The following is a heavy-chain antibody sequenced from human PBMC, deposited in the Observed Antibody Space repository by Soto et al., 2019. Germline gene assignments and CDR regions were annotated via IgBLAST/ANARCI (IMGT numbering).Heavy chain of an antibody. Sequence: GGSLRLSCAASGFTFSSYSMNWVRQAPGKGLKWVSSISSSSSYIYYADSVKGRFTISRDNAKNSLYLQMNSLRAEDTAVYYCARDSPDYGDFDYWGQGTLVTVSS. CDR3: ARDSPDYGDFDY. CDR1: GFTFSSYS. J-gene: IGHJ4*02. V-gene: IGHV3-21*01. CDR2: ISSSSSYI. D-gene: IGHD4-17*01.